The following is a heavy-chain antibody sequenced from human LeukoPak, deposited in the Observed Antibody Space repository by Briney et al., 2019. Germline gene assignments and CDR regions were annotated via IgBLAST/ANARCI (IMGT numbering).Heavy chain of an antibody. J-gene: IGHJ4*02. CDR2: ISYDGSNK. D-gene: IGHD2-2*01. CDR3: AKESGTTTWLDH. CDR1: GFTFSSYG. Sequence: PGGSLRLSCGASGFTFSSYGMHWVRQAPGKGLEWVAVISYDGSNKYYADSVKGRFTISRDNSNNRLFLQMNSLRGEDTAVYYCAKESGTTTWLDHWGQGTLVTVSS. V-gene: IGHV3-30*18.